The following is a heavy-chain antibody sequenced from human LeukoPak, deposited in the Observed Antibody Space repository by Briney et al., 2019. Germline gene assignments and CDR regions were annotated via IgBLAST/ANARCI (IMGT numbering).Heavy chain of an antibody. CDR1: GGSFSAYY. CDR2: INHSGST. D-gene: IGHD3-22*01. J-gene: IGHJ4*02. CDR3: ARGGITVGRYDSSGTGSAPLGY. V-gene: IGHV4-34*01. Sequence: SETLSLTCAVYGGSFSAYYWRLIRQPPGKGREWIGEINHSGSTNYNPSLKSRVTISVDTSTNQFSLKLSSVTAADTAVYYCARGGITVGRYDSSGTGSAPLGYWGQGTLVTVSS.